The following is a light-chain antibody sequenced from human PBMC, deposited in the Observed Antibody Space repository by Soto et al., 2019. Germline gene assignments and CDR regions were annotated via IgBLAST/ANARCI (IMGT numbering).Light chain of an antibody. Sequence: IVLTQSPGTLSLSPGERTTLSCRASQSISRYLAWYQQKPGQGPRLLIYGASSRAPGTPARFSGSGSGTAFTLTINRLEPEDFALYYCQQYGSSPPTFGRWTKVEIK. CDR3: QQYGSSPPT. CDR2: GAS. CDR1: QSISRY. V-gene: IGKV3-20*01. J-gene: IGKJ1*01.